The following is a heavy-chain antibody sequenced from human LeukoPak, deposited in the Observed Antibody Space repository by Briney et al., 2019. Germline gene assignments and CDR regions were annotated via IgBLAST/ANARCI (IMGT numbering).Heavy chain of an antibody. V-gene: IGHV3-23*01. CDR3: AKVLAIFGVVISESSFDY. CDR1: GFTFSSYA. D-gene: IGHD3-3*01. CDR2: ISGSGGST. Sequence: GGSLRLSCAASGFTFSSYAMSWVRQAPGKGLEWVSAISGSGGSTYYADSVKGRFTISRDNSKNTLYLQMNSLRAEDTAVYYCAKVLAIFGVVISESSFDYWGQGTLVTVSS. J-gene: IGHJ4*02.